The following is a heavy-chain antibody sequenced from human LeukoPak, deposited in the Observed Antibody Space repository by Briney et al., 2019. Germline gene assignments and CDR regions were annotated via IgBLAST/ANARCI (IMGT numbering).Heavy chain of an antibody. D-gene: IGHD3-22*01. CDR2: IYYSGST. V-gene: IGHV4-30-4*08. CDR1: GGSISSGDYY. CDR3: AREGQYYYDSSGLGDAFDI. Sequence: SETQSLTCTVSGGSISSGDYYWSWIRQPPGKGLGWIGYIYYSGSTYYNPSLKSRVTISVDTSKNQFSLKLSSVTAADTAVYYCAREGQYYYDSSGLGDAFDIWGQGTMVTVSS. J-gene: IGHJ3*02.